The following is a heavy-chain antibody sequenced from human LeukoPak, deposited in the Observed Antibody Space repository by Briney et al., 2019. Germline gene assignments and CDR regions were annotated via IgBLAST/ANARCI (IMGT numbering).Heavy chain of an antibody. CDR1: GGSISSYY. J-gene: IGHJ4*02. V-gene: IGHV4-59*01. CDR3: ARVSPGPMATISGYFDY. D-gene: IGHD5-24*01. CDR2: IYYSGST. Sequence: PSETLSLTCTVSGGSISSYYWSWIRQPPGKGLEWIGYIYYSGSTNYNPSLKSRGTISVDTCQNQFSLNLSPVTAADPAVYYCARVSPGPMATISGYFDYWGQGTLVTVSS.